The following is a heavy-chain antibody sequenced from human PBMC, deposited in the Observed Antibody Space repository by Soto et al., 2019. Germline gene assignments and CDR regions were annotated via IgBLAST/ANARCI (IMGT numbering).Heavy chain of an antibody. J-gene: IGHJ6*02. V-gene: IGHV4-34*01. CDR3: ARGRYSYETIYYKFYYSALDV. D-gene: IGHD3-10*01. CDR2: INDNGGT. Sequence: SETLSLTCGVYGGAIRGYYWSWIRQSPGKGLEWIGDINDNGGTNYNPSLKSRVSTSLDTSKKQVSLMVSSVTAADTAVYYCARGRYSYETIYYKFYYSALDVWGQGTTVTVSS. CDR1: GGAIRGYY.